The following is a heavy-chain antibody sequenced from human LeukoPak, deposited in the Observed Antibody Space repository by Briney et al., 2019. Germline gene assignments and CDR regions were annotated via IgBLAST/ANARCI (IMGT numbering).Heavy chain of an antibody. Sequence: SGGSLRLSCAASGFTFSSYGMHWVRQAPGKGLEWVAVISYDGSNKYHADSVKGRFTISRDNSKNTLFLQMNSLRAEDTAVYYCARDDGSLIDYWGQGSLVTVSP. CDR3: ARDDGSLIDY. D-gene: IGHD6-19*01. CDR1: GFTFSSYG. J-gene: IGHJ4*02. CDR2: ISYDGSNK. V-gene: IGHV3-30*03.